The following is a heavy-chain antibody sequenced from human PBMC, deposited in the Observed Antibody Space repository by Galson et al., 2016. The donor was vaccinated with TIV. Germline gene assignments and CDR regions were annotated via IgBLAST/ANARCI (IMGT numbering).Heavy chain of an antibody. Sequence: SVKVSCKASGDTFASYAFSWVRRAPGQGLEVMGRIIPILGSSDYAQRFQGRVTITADASTSTVYMELRSLRSEDTAMYYCARVRFGELSGYYYYMDVWGKGTTVTVSS. V-gene: IGHV1-69*13. D-gene: IGHD3-10*01. J-gene: IGHJ6*03. CDR1: GDTFASYA. CDR3: ARVRFGELSGYYYYMDV. CDR2: IIPILGSS.